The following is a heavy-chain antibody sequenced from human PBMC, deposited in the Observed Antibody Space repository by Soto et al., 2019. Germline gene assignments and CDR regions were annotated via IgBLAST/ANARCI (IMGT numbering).Heavy chain of an antibody. Sequence: SETLSLTCTVSGGSISSGDYYWSWIRQPPGKGLEWIGYIYYSGSTYYNPSLKSRVTISVDTSKNQFSLKLSSVTAADTAVYYCARDIGFGEPYGMDVWGQGTRVTVSS. CDR2: IYYSGST. J-gene: IGHJ6*02. D-gene: IGHD3-10*01. V-gene: IGHV4-30-4*01. CDR3: ARDIGFGEPYGMDV. CDR1: GGSISSGDYY.